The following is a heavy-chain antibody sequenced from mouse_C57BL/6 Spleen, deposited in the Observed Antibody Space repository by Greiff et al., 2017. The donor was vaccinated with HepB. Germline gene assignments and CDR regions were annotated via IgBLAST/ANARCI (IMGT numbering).Heavy chain of an antibody. CDR3: ARSGDYDPFAY. CDR2: IYPYNGVS. D-gene: IGHD2-4*01. V-gene: IGHV1-31*01. CDR1: GYSFTGYY. J-gene: IGHJ3*01. Sequence: EVQLVESGPELVKPGASVKISCKASGYSFTGYYMHWVKQSHGNILDWIGYIYPYNGVSSYNQKFKGKATLTVDKSSSTAYMEHRSLTSEDSAVYYCARSGDYDPFAYWGQGTLVTVSA.